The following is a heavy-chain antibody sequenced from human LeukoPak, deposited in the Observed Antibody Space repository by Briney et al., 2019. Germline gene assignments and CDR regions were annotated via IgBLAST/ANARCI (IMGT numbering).Heavy chain of an antibody. D-gene: IGHD1-14*01. CDR2: INWNGGST. J-gene: IGHJ6*03. V-gene: IGHV3-20*04. Sequence: GGSLRLSCAASGFTFDDYGMNWVRQAPGKGLEWVSGINWNGGSTGYADSVKGRFTISRDNAKNSLYLQMNSLRAEDTALYYCARRLRNYYYYMDVWGKGTTVTVSS. CDR1: GFTFDDYG. CDR3: ARRLRNYYYYMDV.